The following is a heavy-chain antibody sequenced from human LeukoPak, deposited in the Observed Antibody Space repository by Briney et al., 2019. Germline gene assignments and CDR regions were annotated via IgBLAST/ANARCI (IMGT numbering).Heavy chain of an antibody. J-gene: IGHJ5*02. CDR3: ARGQYDFWSGYDVNWFDP. CDR1: GGSISSYY. V-gene: IGHV4-4*07. Sequence: PSETLSLTCTVSGGSISSYYWNWIRQPAGKGLEWIGRIYPSGNTNYNPSLESRVTISVDTAKDQFSLKLISVTAADTALYYCARGQYDFWSGYDVNWFDPWGQGTLVTVSS. D-gene: IGHD3-3*01. CDR2: IYPSGNT.